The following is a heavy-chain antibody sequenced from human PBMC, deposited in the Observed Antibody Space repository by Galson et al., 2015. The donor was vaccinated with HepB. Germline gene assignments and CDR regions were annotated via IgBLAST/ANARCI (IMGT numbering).Heavy chain of an antibody. D-gene: IGHD6-13*01. CDR2: FYPRDSDT. J-gene: IGHJ4*02. CDR1: GYNFTNYW. V-gene: IGHV5-51*01. CDR3: AIAANGYCYFDY. Sequence: QSGAEVKKPGESLKISCKGSGYNFTNYWIGWVRQMPGKGLEWMGLFYPRDSDTRYSPSIQGQVTFSADKSITTAYLQWSSLKASDTAMYYCAIAANGYCYFDYWGQGTLVPVSS.